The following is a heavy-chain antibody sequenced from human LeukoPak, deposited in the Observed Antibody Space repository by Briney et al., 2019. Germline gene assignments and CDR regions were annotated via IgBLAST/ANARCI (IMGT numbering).Heavy chain of an antibody. D-gene: IGHD3-16*01. CDR2: ISNDGGST. Sequence: PGGSLRLSCAASGFTFSTYAFHWVRQAPGKGLEFVSAISNDGGSTYYANSVKGRFIMSRDNSKNTLYLQMGTLRAEDMAVYYCVKAQNWGSGAYDIWGQGTMVTVSS. CDR3: VKAQNWGSGAYDI. J-gene: IGHJ3*02. V-gene: IGHV3-64*01. CDR1: GFTFSTYA.